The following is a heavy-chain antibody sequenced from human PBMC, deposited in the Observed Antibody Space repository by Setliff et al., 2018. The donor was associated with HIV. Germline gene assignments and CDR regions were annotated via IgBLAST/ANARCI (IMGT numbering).Heavy chain of an antibody. CDR3: ARGLTHGYSYGYWDS. V-gene: IGHV3-7*03. Sequence: GGSLRLSCAASGFTFSSYWMSWVRQAPGKGLEWVANIKQDTGEIYYVESVKGRFTLSRDNARNSLYLQLNSLRAEDTAVYYCARGLTHGYSYGYWDSWGQGTLVTVSS. CDR2: IKQDTGEI. D-gene: IGHD5-18*01. J-gene: IGHJ4*03. CDR1: GFTFSSYW.